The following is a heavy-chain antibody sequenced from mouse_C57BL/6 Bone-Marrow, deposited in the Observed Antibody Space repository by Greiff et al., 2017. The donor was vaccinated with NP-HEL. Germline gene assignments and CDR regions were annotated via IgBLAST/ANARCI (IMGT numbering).Heavy chain of an antibody. CDR3: GIFYSNDS. CDR1: GYAFTNYL. Sequence: VQLMESGAELVRPGTSVKVSCKASGYAFTNYLIEWVKQRPGQGLEWIGVINPGSGGTKYNEKFKGKATLTADKSSSTAYMQLSSLTSEDSAVNYCGIFYSNDSWGQGTTLTVSS. V-gene: IGHV1-54*01. CDR2: INPGSGGT. D-gene: IGHD2-5*01. J-gene: IGHJ2*01.